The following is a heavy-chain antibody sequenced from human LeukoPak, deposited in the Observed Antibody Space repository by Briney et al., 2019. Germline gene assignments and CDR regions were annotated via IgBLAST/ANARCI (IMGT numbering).Heavy chain of an antibody. CDR1: GFTFSSYG. CDR2: ISYDGSNK. V-gene: IGHV3-30*18. Sequence: GGSLRLSCAASGFTFSSYGMHWVRQAPGKGLEWVAVISYDGSNKYYADSVKGRFTISRDNSKNTLYLQMNSLRAEDTAVYYCAKDPADYWGQGTLVTVSS. CDR3: AKDPADY. J-gene: IGHJ4*02.